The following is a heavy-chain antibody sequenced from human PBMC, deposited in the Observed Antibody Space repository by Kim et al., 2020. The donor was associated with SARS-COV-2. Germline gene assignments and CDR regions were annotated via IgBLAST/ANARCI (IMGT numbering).Heavy chain of an antibody. CDR1: GYSFSNFW. V-gene: IGHV5-10-1*01. J-gene: IGHJ4*02. Sequence: GESLKISCKASGYSFSNFWINWVRQMPGKGLEWMGRIDPSDSYSKYNPSFQGHVTISADNSISTAYLQWSGLKASDSAMDYCARLSSLSVYHLGSEGYYPLDSWGQGTLVTVSS. CDR3: ARLSSLSVYHLGSEGYYPLDS. CDR2: IDPSDSYS. D-gene: IGHD3-22*01.